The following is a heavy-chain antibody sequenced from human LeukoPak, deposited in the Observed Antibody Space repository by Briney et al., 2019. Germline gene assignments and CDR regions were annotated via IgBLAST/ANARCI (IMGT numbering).Heavy chain of an antibody. CDR2: INPNSGDT. Sequence: ASVKVSCKASGYIFTGYYMHWVRQAPGQGLEWMGWINPNSGDTNYAQKFQGRVTMTRDTSISTAYMELSRLRSEDTAVYYCARQGYSYPQPYYYYYMDVWGKGTTVTVSS. CDR3: ARQGYSYPQPYYYYYMDV. V-gene: IGHV1-2*02. CDR1: GYIFTGYY. J-gene: IGHJ6*03. D-gene: IGHD5-18*01.